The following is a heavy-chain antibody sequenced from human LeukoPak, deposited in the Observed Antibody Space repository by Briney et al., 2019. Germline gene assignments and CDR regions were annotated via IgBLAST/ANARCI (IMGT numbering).Heavy chain of an antibody. CDR2: IKQDGSKK. CDR1: GFTFSSYW. CDR3: ARAFEGSGYDYGYYFDY. D-gene: IGHD5-12*01. Sequence: GGSLRLSCAASGFTFSSYWMTWVRQAPGKGLEWVANIKQDGSKKNYVDSVKGRFTISRDNAKNSLYLQMNSLRAEDTAVYYCARAFEGSGYDYGYYFDYWGQGTLVTVSS. J-gene: IGHJ4*02. V-gene: IGHV3-7*03.